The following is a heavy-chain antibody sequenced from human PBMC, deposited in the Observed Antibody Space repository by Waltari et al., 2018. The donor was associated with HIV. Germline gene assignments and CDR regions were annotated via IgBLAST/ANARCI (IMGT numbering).Heavy chain of an antibody. CDR3: ARRYCSGTNCYVGPLDI. D-gene: IGHD2-2*01. Sequence: QLQLQESGPGLVKPSETLSLTCAVPGGSVRSNRSSWDWIRQPPGKGLDWIGTIYYFGSTYSMPSLKRRVTISVDTSKNHFSLKLSSVTAADTAVYYCARRYCSGTNCYVGPLDIWGQGTMVTVSS. CDR2: IYYFGST. V-gene: IGHV4-39*01. J-gene: IGHJ3*02. CDR1: GGSVRSNRSS.